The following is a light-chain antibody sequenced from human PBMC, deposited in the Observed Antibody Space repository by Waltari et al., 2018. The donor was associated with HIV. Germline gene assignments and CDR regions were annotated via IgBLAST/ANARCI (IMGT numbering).Light chain of an antibody. CDR3: STWDDSLKDVL. V-gene: IGLV1-47*01. Sequence: QSALTQPPSASGTPGQRVTISCSGSSSNVGRNAVYWYQKFPGSAPQLVIYRDKQRPAGGSDRVSGCKAGAAASLAISGLRSEDEADFYCSTWDDSLKDVLFGGGTKLTVL. CDR1: SSNVGRNA. J-gene: IGLJ2*01. CDR2: RDK.